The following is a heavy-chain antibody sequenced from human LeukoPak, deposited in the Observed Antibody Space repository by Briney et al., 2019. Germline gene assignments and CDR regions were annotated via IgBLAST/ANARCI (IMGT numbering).Heavy chain of an antibody. Sequence: GRSLRLSCAASGFTFSSYAVHWVRQAPGKGLEWVAVISYDGSNKYYADSVKGRFTISRDNSKNTLYLQMNSLRAEDTAVYYCAREVYSGYHFDYWGQGTLVTVSS. CDR2: ISYDGSNK. CDR1: GFTFSSYA. J-gene: IGHJ4*02. D-gene: IGHD5-12*01. CDR3: AREVYSGYHFDY. V-gene: IGHV3-30*04.